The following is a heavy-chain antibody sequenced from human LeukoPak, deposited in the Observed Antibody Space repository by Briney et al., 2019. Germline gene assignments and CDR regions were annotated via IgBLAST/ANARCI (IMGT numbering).Heavy chain of an antibody. CDR2: IYCSGST. V-gene: IGHV4-39*07. Sequence: SETLSLTCTVSGGSISSSSYYWGWIRQPPGKGLEWIGSIYCSGSTYYNPSLKSRVTISVDTSKNQFSLKLSSVTAADTAVYYCASGRTVSQRGYFDYWGQGTLVTVSS. J-gene: IGHJ4*02. CDR3: ASGRTVSQRGYFDY. D-gene: IGHD4-17*01. CDR1: GGSISSSSYY.